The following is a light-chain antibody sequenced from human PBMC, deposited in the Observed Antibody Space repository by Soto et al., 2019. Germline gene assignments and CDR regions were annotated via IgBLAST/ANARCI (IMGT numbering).Light chain of an antibody. CDR2: GNN. CDR1: SSNIGANYD. J-gene: IGLJ2*01. Sequence: QSVLTQPPSVSGAPGQRVTISCTGSSSNIGANYDVHWYQHRPGTAPKLLIFGNNNRPSGVPDRFSGSKSGTSASLAISGLQSDDEADYYCATWDDSLNGVVFGGGTELTVL. V-gene: IGLV1-40*01. CDR3: ATWDDSLNGVV.